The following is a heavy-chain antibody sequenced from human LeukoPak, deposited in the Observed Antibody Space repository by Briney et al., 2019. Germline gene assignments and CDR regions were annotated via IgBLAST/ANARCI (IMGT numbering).Heavy chain of an antibody. CDR1: GYTFTGYY. CDR3: ARASYYYDSSEVRWFDP. V-gene: IGHV7-4-1*02. Sequence: ASVKVSCKASGYTFTGYYMHWVRQAPGQGLEWMGWINTNTGNPTYAQGFTGRFVFSLDTSVSTAYLQISSLKAEDTAVYYCARASYYYDSSEVRWFDPWGQGTLVTVSS. CDR2: INTNTGNP. J-gene: IGHJ5*02. D-gene: IGHD3-22*01.